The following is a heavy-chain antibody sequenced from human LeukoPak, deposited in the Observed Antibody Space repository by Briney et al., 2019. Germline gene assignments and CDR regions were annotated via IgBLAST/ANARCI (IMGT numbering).Heavy chain of an antibody. Sequence: GGSLRLSCAASRFTFSSYSMNWVRQAPGKGLEWVSHISSGSGSISYADSVKGRFTISRDNAKNSLYLQMNSLRDEDTAVYYCASDTVDTAVGIDYWGQGTLVTVSS. J-gene: IGHJ4*02. V-gene: IGHV3-48*02. CDR1: RFTFSSYS. CDR3: ASDTVDTAVGIDY. D-gene: IGHD5-18*01. CDR2: ISSGSGSI.